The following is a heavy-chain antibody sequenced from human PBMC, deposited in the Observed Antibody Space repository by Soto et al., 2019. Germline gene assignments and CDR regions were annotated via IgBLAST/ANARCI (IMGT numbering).Heavy chain of an antibody. Sequence: GASVKVSCKASGGTFSSYAISWVRQAPGPGLEWMGGIIPIFGTANYAQKFQGRVTITADESTSTAYMELSSLRSEDTAVYYCARVGVGSGYLANYYYYGMDVWGQGTTVTVSS. D-gene: IGHD3-22*01. CDR2: IIPIFGTA. J-gene: IGHJ6*02. CDR3: ARVGVGSGYLANYYYYGMDV. V-gene: IGHV1-69*13. CDR1: GGTFSSYA.